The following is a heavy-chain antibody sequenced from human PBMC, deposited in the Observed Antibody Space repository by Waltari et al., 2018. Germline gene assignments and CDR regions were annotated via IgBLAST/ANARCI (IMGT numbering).Heavy chain of an antibody. V-gene: IGHV3-48*01. CDR3: ARDRGYSSGWYGGSSGY. D-gene: IGHD6-19*01. J-gene: IGHJ4*02. Sequence: EVQLVESGGGLVQPGGSLRLSCAASGFTFSSYSMNWVRQAPGKGLEWVSYISSSSSTIYYADSVKGRFTISRDNAKNSLYLQMNSLRAEDTAVYYCARDRGYSSGWYGGSSGYWGQGTLVTVSS. CDR1: GFTFSSYS. CDR2: ISSSSSTI.